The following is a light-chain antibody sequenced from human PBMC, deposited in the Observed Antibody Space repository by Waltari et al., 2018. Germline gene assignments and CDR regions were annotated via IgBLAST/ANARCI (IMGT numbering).Light chain of an antibody. CDR3: SSYTSSGTLRI. CDR1: HRDVGGYNY. V-gene: IGLV2-14*01. Sequence: QSVLTQPASVSGSPGQSIPISCTGTHRDVGGYNYVSWYQQYPGKAPRLMIYDVTKRPSGVSNRFSGSKSGNTASLTISGLQAEDEADYYCSSYTSSGTLRIFGGGTKVTAL. CDR2: DVT. J-gene: IGLJ2*01.